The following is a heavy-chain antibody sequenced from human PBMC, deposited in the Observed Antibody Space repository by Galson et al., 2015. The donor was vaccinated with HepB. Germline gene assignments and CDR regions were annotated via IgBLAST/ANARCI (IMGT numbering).Heavy chain of an antibody. CDR2: IWYDGSNK. D-gene: IGHD6-19*01. J-gene: IGHJ4*02. V-gene: IGHV3-33*08. CDR3: ARGSLGSGWFFDY. Sequence: SLRLSCAASGFTFSSYGMHWVRQAPGKGLEWVAVIWYDGSNKYYADSVKGRFTISRDNSKNTLYLQMNSLRAEDTAVYYCARGSLGSGWFFDYWGQGTLVTVSS. CDR1: GFTFSSYG.